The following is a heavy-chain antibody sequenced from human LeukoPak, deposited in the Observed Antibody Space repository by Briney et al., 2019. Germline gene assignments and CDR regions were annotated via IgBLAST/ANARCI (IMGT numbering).Heavy chain of an antibody. CDR1: GFTFSSYS. D-gene: IGHD3-3*01. V-gene: IGHV3-21*01. Sequence: PGGSLRLSCAASGFTFSSYSMNWVRQAPGKGLEWVSSISSSSSYIYYADSVKGRFTISRDNAKNSLYLQMNSLRAEDTAVYYCAKDRRFLEWFDPGAQNWFDPWGQGTLVTVSS. CDR3: AKDRRFLEWFDPGAQNWFDP. CDR2: ISSSSSYI. J-gene: IGHJ5*02.